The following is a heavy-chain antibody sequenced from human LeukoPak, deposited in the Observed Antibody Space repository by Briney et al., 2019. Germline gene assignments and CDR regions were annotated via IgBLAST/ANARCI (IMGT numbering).Heavy chain of an antibody. D-gene: IGHD1-26*01. CDR2: IHSSGSA. CDR1: GASITTYY. Sequence: SETLSLTCTVSGASITTYYWNWIRQPPGKGLEYIGQIHSSGSANYNPSLKSRVAMSLDASKNQFSLTVSSVTAADTAIYYCARDILDVGATHYFDYWGQGSLLTVSS. J-gene: IGHJ4*02. V-gene: IGHV4-59*01. CDR3: ARDILDVGATHYFDY.